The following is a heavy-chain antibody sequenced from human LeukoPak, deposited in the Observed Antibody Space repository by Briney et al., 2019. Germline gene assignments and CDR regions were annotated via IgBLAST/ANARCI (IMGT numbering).Heavy chain of an antibody. CDR1: GFTFSSYA. D-gene: IGHD3-10*01. J-gene: IGHJ6*03. CDR2: ISGSGGRT. CDR3: TTVGQGTYYYYYYMDV. Sequence: GGSLRLSCAASGFTFSSYAMSWVRQAPGKGLEWVSGISGSGGRTHYADSVKGRFTISRDNSKNTLYLQMNSLKTEDTAVYYCTTVGQGTYYYYYYMDVWGKGTTVTISS. V-gene: IGHV3-23*01.